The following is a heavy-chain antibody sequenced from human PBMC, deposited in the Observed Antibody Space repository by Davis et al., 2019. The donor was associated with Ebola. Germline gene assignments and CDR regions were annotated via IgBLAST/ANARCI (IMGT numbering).Heavy chain of an antibody. J-gene: IGHJ6*02. CDR2: ISDSGGST. CDR3: AAGNPGIFDGMDV. Sequence: PGGSLRLSCAASGFTFSSYAMNWVRQAPGKGLEWVSVISDSGGSTDDADSVKGRFTISRDNSKNTLYLQMNSLRAEDTAIYYCAAGNPGIFDGMDVWGQGTTVTVSS. D-gene: IGHD1-14*01. V-gene: IGHV3-23*01. CDR1: GFTFSSYA.